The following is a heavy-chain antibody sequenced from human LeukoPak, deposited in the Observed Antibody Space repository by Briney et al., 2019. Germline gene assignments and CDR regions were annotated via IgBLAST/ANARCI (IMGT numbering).Heavy chain of an antibody. D-gene: IGHD5-18*01. CDR1: GFGVHTFA. CDR2: ITKYDGRL. J-gene: IGHJ4*02. Sequence: PGGSLRLSCAVSGFGVHTFAMSWVRQAPGKGLEWLASITKYDGRLYYADSVRGRFTISRDTSQNELYLQMNSLRAEDTAVYYCARDGGGYSYGYEFDYWGQGTLVTVSS. CDR3: ARDGGGYSYGYEFDY. V-gene: IGHV3-21*06.